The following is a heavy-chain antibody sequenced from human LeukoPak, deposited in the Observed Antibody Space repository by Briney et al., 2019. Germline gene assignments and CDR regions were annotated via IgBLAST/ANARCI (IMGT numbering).Heavy chain of an antibody. J-gene: IGHJ5*01. CDR2: INPSGDTT. CDR1: GYTFTSYY. V-gene: IGHV1-46*01. CDR3: ARVRRSLNWFDS. D-gene: IGHD3-3*01. Sequence: ASVQVSCQTSGYTFTSYYMHWVRQAPGQGLEWMGIINPSGDTTSYAQKFQGRVTMTRDTSTSTVYMELSSLRSEDTAVYYCARVRRSLNWFDSWGQGTLVTVSS.